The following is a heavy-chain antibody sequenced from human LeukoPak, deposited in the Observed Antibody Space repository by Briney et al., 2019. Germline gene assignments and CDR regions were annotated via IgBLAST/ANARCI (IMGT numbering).Heavy chain of an antibody. V-gene: IGHV1-69*06. CDR2: IMPMFGKT. J-gene: IGHJ4*02. D-gene: IGHD2-2*01. CDR3: AGGRTDIVVVPATLRNYYFDY. CDR1: GGTFSSYD. Sequence: SVKVSCKASGGTFSSYDIGWVRQAPGQGLEWMGGIMPMFGKTNYAQKFQGRVTTTADKATSTAYMELSSLRSEDTAVYYCAGGRTDIVVVPATLRNYYFDYWGQGTLVTVSS.